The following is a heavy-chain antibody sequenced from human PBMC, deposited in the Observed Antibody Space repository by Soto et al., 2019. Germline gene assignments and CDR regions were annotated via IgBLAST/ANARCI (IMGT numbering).Heavy chain of an antibody. V-gene: IGHV3-48*01. D-gene: IGHD4-17*01. CDR3: ARDLNYGLFDY. CDR2: ISTSSTI. CDR1: GFTFSSYS. J-gene: IGHJ4*02. Sequence: EVQLVESGGGLVQPGGSLSLSCAASGFTFSSYSMNWVRQAPGKGLEWVSYISTSSTIYYADSVKGRFTISRDNATNSLYLQMNSLRAEDTAVYYCARDLNYGLFDYWGQGTLVTVSS.